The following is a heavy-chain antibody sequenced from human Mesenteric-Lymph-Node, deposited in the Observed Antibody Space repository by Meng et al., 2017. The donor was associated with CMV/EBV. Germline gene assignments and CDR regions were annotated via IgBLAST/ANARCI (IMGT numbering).Heavy chain of an antibody. V-gene: IGHV3-30*02. CDR3: ARDPNYFDC. CDR2: IRYDGSNK. J-gene: IGHJ4*02. Sequence: GESLKISCAASGFTFSSYGMHWVRQAPGKGLEWVAFIRYDGSNKYYADSVKGRFTISRDNSKNTLYLQMNSLRAEDTAIYYCARDPNYFDCWGQGTLVTVSS. CDR1: GFTFSSYG.